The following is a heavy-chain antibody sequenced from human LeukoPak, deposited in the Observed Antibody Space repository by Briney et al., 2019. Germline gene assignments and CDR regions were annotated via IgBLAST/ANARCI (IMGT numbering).Heavy chain of an antibody. CDR1: GFSFNSYE. Sequence: AGGSLRLSCVASGFSFNSYEMNWVRQAPGKGLEWISYISSSAATIYYADSVKGRFTISRDNAKNSLYLQINSLRAEDTAVYYCAITDYGELHWSSIFDYWGQGTLVTVSS. CDR3: AITDYGELHWSSIFDY. J-gene: IGHJ4*02. V-gene: IGHV3-48*03. CDR2: ISSSAATI. D-gene: IGHD1-26*01.